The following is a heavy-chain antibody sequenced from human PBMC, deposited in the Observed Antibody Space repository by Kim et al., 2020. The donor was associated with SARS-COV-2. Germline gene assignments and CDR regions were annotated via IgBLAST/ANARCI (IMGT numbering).Heavy chain of an antibody. CDR1: GYTFTAYY. D-gene: IGHD1-1*01. CDR2: INSKSGDT. CDR3: ARGVGTSWFDP. V-gene: IGHV1-2*04. Sequence: ASVKVSCKASGYTFTAYYMHWVRQAPGQGLEWMGWINSKSGDTKYAQKFQDWVTMTRDTSISTAYMELSRLTSDDTAVYYCARGVGTSWFDPWGRNPGHRLL. J-gene: IGHJ5*02.